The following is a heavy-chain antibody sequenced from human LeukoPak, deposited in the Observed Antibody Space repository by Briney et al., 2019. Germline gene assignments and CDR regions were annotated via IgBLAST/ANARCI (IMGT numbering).Heavy chain of an antibody. CDR2: ISGSGGST. J-gene: IGHJ6*02. V-gene: IGHV3-23*01. CDR3: ARDSKIVVVVAATGYYYGMDV. CDR1: GFTFSSYA. D-gene: IGHD2-15*01. Sequence: PGGSLRLSCAASGFTFSSYAMSWVRQAPGKGLEWVSAISGSGGSTYYADSVKGRFTISRDNSKNTLYLQMNSLRAEDTAVYYCARDSKIVVVVAATGYYYGMDVWGQGTTVTVSS.